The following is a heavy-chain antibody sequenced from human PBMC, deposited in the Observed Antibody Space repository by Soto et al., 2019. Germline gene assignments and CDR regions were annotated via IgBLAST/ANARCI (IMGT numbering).Heavy chain of an antibody. D-gene: IGHD3-3*01. CDR1: GYTFTSYY. V-gene: IGHV1-46*01. CDR2: INPSGGST. Sequence: RASVKVSCKASGYTFTSYYMHRVRQAPGQGLEWMGIINPSGGSTSYAQKFQGRVTMTRDTSTSTVYMELSSLRSEDTAVYYCARDPVLRFLEWDPAPGWFDPWGQGTLVTVSS. CDR3: ARDPVLRFLEWDPAPGWFDP. J-gene: IGHJ5*02.